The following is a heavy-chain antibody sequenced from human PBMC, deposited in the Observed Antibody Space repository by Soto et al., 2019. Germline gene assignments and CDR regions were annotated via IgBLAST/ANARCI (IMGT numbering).Heavy chain of an antibody. CDR3: AKSPEFGVVLLDYSDY. Sequence: GGSLRLSCAASGFTFSSYAMSWVRQAPGKGLEWVSAISGSGGSTYYADSVKGRFTISRDNSKNTLYLQMNSLRAEDTAVYYCAKSPEFGVVLLDYSDYCGQGTLVTVSS. D-gene: IGHD3-3*01. CDR1: GFTFSSYA. V-gene: IGHV3-23*01. J-gene: IGHJ4*02. CDR2: ISGSGGST.